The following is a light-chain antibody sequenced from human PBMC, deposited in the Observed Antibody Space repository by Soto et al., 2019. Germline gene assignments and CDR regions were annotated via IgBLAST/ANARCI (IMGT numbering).Light chain of an antibody. CDR2: AAS. CDR1: QSINSW. Sequence: IQMTQSPSTLSASVGDSVTITCRASQSINSWLAWYQQKPGKAPKLLITAASTLHSGVPSRFSGSGSGTDFTLTITSLQPDDFGTYYCQQANSFPLTFGGGTKVDIK. V-gene: IGKV1-12*01. J-gene: IGKJ4*01. CDR3: QQANSFPLT.